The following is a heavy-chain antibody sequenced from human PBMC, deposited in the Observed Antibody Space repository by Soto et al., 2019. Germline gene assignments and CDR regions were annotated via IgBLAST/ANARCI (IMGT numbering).Heavy chain of an antibody. J-gene: IGHJ4*02. V-gene: IGHV3-23*01. CDR1: GFTFSSYS. Sequence: WGSLRLSWAASGFTFSSYSMNWVRQAPGKGLEWVSAISGSGGSTYYADSVKGRFTISRDNSKNTLYLQMNSLRAEDTAVYYCAKDQNRYSGSYLPHWGGQGTLVTVSS. CDR2: ISGSGGST. CDR3: AKDQNRYSGSYLPHW. D-gene: IGHD1-26*01.